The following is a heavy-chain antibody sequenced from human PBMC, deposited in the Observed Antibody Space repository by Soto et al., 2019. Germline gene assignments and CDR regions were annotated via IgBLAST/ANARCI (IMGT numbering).Heavy chain of an antibody. CDR1: GGSITRGGYY. V-gene: IGHV4-31*03. J-gene: IGHJ4*02. CDR2: IYYSGST. Sequence: QVQLQESGPGLVKPSQTLSLTCTVSGGSITRGGYYWTWTRQHPGKGLEWIGYIYYSGSTYYNPALKSRLTISVDTSKNQFSLKMSSVTAAATAVYYCAKVDSGGYSYFDSCGQGTLVTVSS. D-gene: IGHD5-12*01. CDR3: AKVDSGGYSYFDS.